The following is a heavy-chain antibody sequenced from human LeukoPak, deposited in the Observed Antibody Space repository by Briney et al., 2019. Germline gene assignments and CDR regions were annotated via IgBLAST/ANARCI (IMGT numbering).Heavy chain of an antibody. D-gene: IGHD4-11*01. CDR3: AKDLDYTTYGYYLDY. CDR2: IGAGGTFT. V-gene: IGHV3-23*01. J-gene: IGHJ4*02. CDR1: GFTFSSYA. Sequence: GGSLRLSCTASGFTFSSYAMNWVRQAPGKGLEWVSGIGAGGTFTYYADSVKGRFTIFRDNPRNTLYLQMNSLRADDTAVYYCAKDLDYTTYGYYLDYWGQGTLVTVSS.